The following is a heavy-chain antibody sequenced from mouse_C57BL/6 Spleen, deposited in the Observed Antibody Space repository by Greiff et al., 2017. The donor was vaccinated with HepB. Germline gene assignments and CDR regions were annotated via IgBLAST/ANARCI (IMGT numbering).Heavy chain of an antibody. CDR2: INPSNGGT. V-gene: IGHV1-53*01. CDR3: ARSARGYYYFDY. CDR1: GYTFTSYW. J-gene: IGHJ2*01. Sequence: VQLQQPGTELVKPGASVKLSCKASGYTFTSYWMHWVKQRPGQGLEWIGNINPSNGGTNYNEKFKSKATLTVAKSSSTAYMQLSSLTSEDSAVYYCARSARGYYYFDYWGQGTTLTVSS.